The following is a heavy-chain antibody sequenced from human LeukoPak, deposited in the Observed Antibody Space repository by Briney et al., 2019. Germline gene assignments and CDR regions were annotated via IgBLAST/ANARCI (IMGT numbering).Heavy chain of an antibody. V-gene: IGHV3-7*01. Sequence: GGSLGLSCAASGFTFSSYWMSWVRQAPGKGLEWVANIKQDGSEKYYVDSVKGRFTISRDNAKNSLYLQMNSLRAEDTAVYYCARAPTYYYDSSGYYPFDYWGQGTLVTVSS. CDR2: IKQDGSEK. J-gene: IGHJ4*02. CDR1: GFTFSSYW. D-gene: IGHD3-22*01. CDR3: ARAPTYYYDSSGYYPFDY.